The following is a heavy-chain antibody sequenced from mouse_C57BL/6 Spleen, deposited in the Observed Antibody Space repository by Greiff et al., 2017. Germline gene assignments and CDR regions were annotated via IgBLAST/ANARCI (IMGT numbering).Heavy chain of an antibody. J-gene: IGHJ4*01. D-gene: IGHD2-1*01. Sequence: EVQLQQSGAELVRPGASVKLSCTASGFNIKDYYMHWVKQRPEQGLEWIGRIDPEDGDTEYDPKFQGKATMTADTSSNTAYLQLRSLTSEDTAVYYCTTDGNYGEAMDYWGQGTSVTVSS. CDR1: GFNIKDYY. CDR3: TTDGNYGEAMDY. CDR2: IDPEDGDT. V-gene: IGHV14-1*01.